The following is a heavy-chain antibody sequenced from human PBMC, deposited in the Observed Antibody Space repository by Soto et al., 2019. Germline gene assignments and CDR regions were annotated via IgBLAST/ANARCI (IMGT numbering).Heavy chain of an antibody. D-gene: IGHD6-13*01. CDR1: GGSISSSSW. CDR2: IYHSGST. V-gene: IGHV4-4*02. Sequence: SETLSLTCAVSGGSISSSSWWSWVRQPPGKGLEWIGEIYHSGSTNYNPSLKSRVTISVDKSKNQFSLKLNSVTAADTAVYYCARAAMGGSSWPFDYWGQGTLVNVS. J-gene: IGHJ4*02. CDR3: ARAAMGGSSWPFDY.